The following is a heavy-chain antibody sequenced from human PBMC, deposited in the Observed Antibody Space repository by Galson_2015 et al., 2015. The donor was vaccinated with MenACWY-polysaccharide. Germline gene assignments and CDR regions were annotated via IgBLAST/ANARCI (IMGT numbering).Heavy chain of an antibody. J-gene: IGHJ4*02. CDR2: INANSGGT. V-gene: IGHV1-2*02. Sequence: CTASGYTLTGYYMQWVRQAPGQGLEWMGWINANSGGTKFAQKFQGRVTMTRDTSISTAYMELRRLRFDDTAVYYCAKVRREIFRGCYYSFDYWGQGTLVTVSS. CDR3: AKVRREIFRGCYYSFDY. CDR1: GYTLTGYY. D-gene: IGHD1-26*01.